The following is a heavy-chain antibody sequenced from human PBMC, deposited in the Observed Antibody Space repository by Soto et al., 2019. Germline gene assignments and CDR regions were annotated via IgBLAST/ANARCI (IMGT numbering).Heavy chain of an antibody. CDR2: MSYDGTKE. J-gene: IGHJ4*02. D-gene: IGHD6-13*01. CDR3: AKEFGSTWIDH. V-gene: IGHV3-30*18. Sequence: WGSLRLSCAASGFTLTTYGMRCCRQAPGKWLEWVAAMSYDGTKEYYADSVKGRFTISRDSSRNTLFLQLNSLRAEDTAVYYCAKEFGSTWIDHWGEGTLVTVSS. CDR1: GFTLTTYG.